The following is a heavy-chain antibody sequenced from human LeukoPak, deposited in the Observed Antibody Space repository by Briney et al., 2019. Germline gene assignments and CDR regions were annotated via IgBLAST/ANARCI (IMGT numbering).Heavy chain of an antibody. Sequence: GASVKVSCKASGYTFTSYDINWVRQATGQGLEWMGWMNPNSGNTGYAQKFQGRVTMTRNTSISTAYMELSSLRSEDTAVYYCARVRSYSSSWFGYYYYYMDVWGKGTTVTISS. J-gene: IGHJ6*03. CDR2: MNPNSGNT. CDR3: ARVRSYSSSWFGYYYYYMDV. CDR1: GYTFTSYD. D-gene: IGHD6-13*01. V-gene: IGHV1-8*01.